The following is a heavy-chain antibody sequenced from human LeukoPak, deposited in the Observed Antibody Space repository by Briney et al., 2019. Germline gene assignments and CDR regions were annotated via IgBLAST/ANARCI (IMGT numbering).Heavy chain of an antibody. CDR3: TGNYYGSGSYADFDY. J-gene: IGHJ4*02. Sequence: PGGSLRLSCAASGFTFSGSALHWVRQASGKGLEWVGRIRSTANGYATAYAASVKGRFTISRDDSKNTAYLQMDSLKTEDTAVYYCTGNYYGSGSYADFDYWAREPWSPSRQ. V-gene: IGHV3-73*01. CDR2: IRSTANGYAT. CDR1: GFTFSGSA. D-gene: IGHD3-10*01.